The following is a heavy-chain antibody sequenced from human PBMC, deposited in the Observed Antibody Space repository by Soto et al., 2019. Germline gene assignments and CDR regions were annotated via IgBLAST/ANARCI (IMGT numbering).Heavy chain of an antibody. V-gene: IGHV1-69*02. CDR3: ARGLGDYEDYFDY. J-gene: IGHJ4*02. D-gene: IGHD4-17*01. Sequence: QVQLVQSGAEVKKPGSSVKVSCKASGGTFSSYTISWVRQAPGQGLEWMGRIIPILGIANYAQKFHGRVTITADKSTSTAYMELSSLRSEDTAVYYCARGLGDYEDYFDYWGQGTLVTVSS. CDR2: IIPILGIA. CDR1: GGTFSSYT.